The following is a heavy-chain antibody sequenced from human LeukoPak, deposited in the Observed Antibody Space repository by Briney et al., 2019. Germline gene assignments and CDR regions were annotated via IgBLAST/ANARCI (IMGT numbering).Heavy chain of an antibody. Sequence: GGSLRLSCAASGFTFSSYWMSWVRQAPGKGLEWVANINQDGSEKYYADSVKGRFTISRDNAKNSLYLQMNSLRAEDTAVYYCASLATVTDAFDIWGQGTMVTVSS. CDR3: ASLATVTDAFDI. D-gene: IGHD4-17*01. CDR2: INQDGSEK. J-gene: IGHJ3*02. CDR1: GFTFSSYW. V-gene: IGHV3-7*01.